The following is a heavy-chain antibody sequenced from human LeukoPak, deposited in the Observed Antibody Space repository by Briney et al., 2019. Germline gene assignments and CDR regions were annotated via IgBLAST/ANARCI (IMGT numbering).Heavy chain of an antibody. Sequence: GGSLRLSCAASGFTFSSYGMSWVRQAPGKGLEWVSAINGSGGSTYYADSVKGRFTISRDNSKNTLYLQMNSLRAEDTAVYYCAKDPYSGLDYWGQGTLVTVSS. CDR1: GFTFSSYG. J-gene: IGHJ4*02. V-gene: IGHV3-23*01. CDR3: AKDPYSGLDY. CDR2: INGSGGST. D-gene: IGHD2-21*01.